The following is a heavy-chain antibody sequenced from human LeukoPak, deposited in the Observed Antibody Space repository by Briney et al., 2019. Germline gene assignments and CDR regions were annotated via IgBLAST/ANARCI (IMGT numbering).Heavy chain of an antibody. Sequence: PSETLSLTCTVSGGSISSYYWSWIRQPPGKGLEWIGYIYYSGSTNYNPSLKSRVTISVDTSKNQFSLKLSSVAAADTAVYYCARYYGGSIAVAGMYNWFDPWGQGTLVTVSS. CDR1: GGSISSYY. D-gene: IGHD6-19*01. CDR3: ARYYGGSIAVAGMYNWFDP. V-gene: IGHV4-59*01. CDR2: IYYSGST. J-gene: IGHJ5*02.